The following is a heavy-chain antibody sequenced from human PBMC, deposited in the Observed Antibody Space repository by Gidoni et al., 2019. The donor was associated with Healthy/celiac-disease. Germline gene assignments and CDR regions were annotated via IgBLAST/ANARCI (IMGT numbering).Heavy chain of an antibody. CDR1: GGSISSYY. D-gene: IGHD3-9*01. CDR2: IYYSGST. V-gene: IGHV4-59*01. CDR3: ARGDILTGYFTNDAFDI. Sequence: QVQLQESGPGLVKPSEFLSLTCTVSGGSISSYYWSWIRQPPGKGLEWIGYIYYSGSTNYNPSLKSRVTISVDTSKNQFSLKLSSVTAADTAVYYCARGDILTGYFTNDAFDIWGQGTMVTVFS. J-gene: IGHJ3*02.